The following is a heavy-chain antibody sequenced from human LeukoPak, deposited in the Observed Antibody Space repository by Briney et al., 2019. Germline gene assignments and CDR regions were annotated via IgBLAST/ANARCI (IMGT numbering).Heavy chain of an antibody. D-gene: IGHD5-24*01. Sequence: PGGSLRLSCGASGFTFSSYGMHWVRRAPGKGLDWVAAISKDGRNKYYADSVKGRLTISRDNSRNTLSLEMNSLRSEDTAIYYCARTGTREGINYGIDYWGQGTLVTVSS. V-gene: IGHV3-30*03. J-gene: IGHJ4*02. CDR1: GFTFSSYG. CDR3: ARTGTREGINYGIDY. CDR2: ISKDGRNK.